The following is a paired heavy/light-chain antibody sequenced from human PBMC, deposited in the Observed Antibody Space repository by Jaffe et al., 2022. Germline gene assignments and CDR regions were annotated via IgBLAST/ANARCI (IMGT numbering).Heavy chain of an antibody. Sequence: EVQLVESGGGLVQPGGSLRLSCAASGFTFSSYEMNWVRQAPGKGLEWVSYISSSGSTIYYADSVKGRFTISRDNAKNSLYLQMNSLRAEDTAVYYCARPLGTMVRGVSEAGGDYWGQGTLVTVSS. CDR1: GFTFSSYE. V-gene: IGHV3-48*03. D-gene: IGHD3-10*01. J-gene: IGHJ4*02. CDR3: ARPLGTMVRGVSEAGGDY. CDR2: ISSSGSTI.
Light chain of an antibody. CDR3: QQYNSYQWT. V-gene: IGKV1-5*03. CDR1: QSISSW. J-gene: IGKJ1*01. Sequence: DIQMTQSPSTLSASVGDRVTITCRASQSISSWLAWYQQKPGKAPKLLIYKASSLESGVPSRFSGSGSGTEFTLTISSLQPDDFATYYCQQYNSYQWTFGQGTKVEIK. CDR2: KAS.